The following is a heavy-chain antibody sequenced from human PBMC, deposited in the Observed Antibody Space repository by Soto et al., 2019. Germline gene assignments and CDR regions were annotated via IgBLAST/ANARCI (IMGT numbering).Heavy chain of an antibody. D-gene: IGHD1-1*01. Sequence: SETLSLTCAVSGGSISSSSWWSWVRQPPGKGLEWIGEIYYSGSTNYNPSLKSRVTISVDTSKNQFSLKLSSVTAADTAVYYCARVWNEDWFDPWGQGTLVTVSS. CDR1: GGSISSSSW. CDR3: ARVWNEDWFDP. V-gene: IGHV4-4*02. CDR2: IYYSGST. J-gene: IGHJ5*02.